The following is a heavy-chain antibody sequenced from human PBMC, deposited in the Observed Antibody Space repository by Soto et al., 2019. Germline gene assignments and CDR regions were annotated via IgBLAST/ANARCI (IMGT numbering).Heavy chain of an antibody. CDR2: INHSGST. CDR3: ARRRPMVRGVSGWFDP. CDR1: GGSISSGGYS. V-gene: IGHV4-30-2*01. Sequence: SETLSLTCAVSGGSISSGGYSWSWIRQPPGKGLEWIGEINHSGSTNYNPSLKSRVTISVDTSKNQFSLKLSSVTAADTAVYYCARRRPMVRGVSGWFDPWGQGTLVTVS. J-gene: IGHJ5*02. D-gene: IGHD3-10*01.